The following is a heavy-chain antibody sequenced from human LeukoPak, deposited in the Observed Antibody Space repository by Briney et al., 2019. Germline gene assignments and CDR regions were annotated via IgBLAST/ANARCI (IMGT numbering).Heavy chain of an antibody. D-gene: IGHD3-3*01. J-gene: IGHJ4*02. Sequence: PSETLSLTCTVSGGSISSYYWSWIRQPAGKGLEWIGRIYTSGGTNYNPSLKSRVTMSVDTSKNQLSLKLSSVTAADTAVYYCARGSKYYDFWSGYYLDYFDYWGQGTLVTVSS. CDR2: IYTSGGT. CDR3: ARGSKYYDFWSGYYLDYFDY. V-gene: IGHV4-4*07. CDR1: GGSISSYY.